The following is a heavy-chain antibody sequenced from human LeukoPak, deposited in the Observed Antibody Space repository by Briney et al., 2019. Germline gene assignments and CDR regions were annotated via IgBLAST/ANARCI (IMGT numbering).Heavy chain of an antibody. CDR2: INQDGSEK. Sequence: SGGSLRLSCAASGLILSTYWMSWVRQAPGRGLEWVANINQDGSEKYYLDSVKGRFTISSDNAKNSLFLQMNSLRAEDTAVYYCARDLSDYWGQGTLVTVSS. CDR3: ARDLSDY. J-gene: IGHJ4*02. V-gene: IGHV3-7*01. CDR1: GLILSTYW.